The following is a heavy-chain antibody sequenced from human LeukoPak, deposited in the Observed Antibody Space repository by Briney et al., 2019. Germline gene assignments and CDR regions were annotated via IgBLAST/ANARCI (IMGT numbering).Heavy chain of an antibody. CDR3: ARDRSPGVIPGYYMDV. J-gene: IGHJ6*03. Sequence: SETLSLTRTVSGGSISSYYWSWIRQPAGKGLEWIGRIYTSGSTNYNPSLKSRVTMSVDTSKNQFSLKLSSVTAADTAVYYCARDRSPGVIPGYYMDVWGKGTTVTVSS. V-gene: IGHV4-4*07. CDR1: GGSISSYY. CDR2: IYTSGST. D-gene: IGHD2-21*01.